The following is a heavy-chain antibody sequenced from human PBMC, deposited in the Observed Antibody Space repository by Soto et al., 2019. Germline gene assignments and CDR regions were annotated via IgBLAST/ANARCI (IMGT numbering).Heavy chain of an antibody. Sequence: ASVKVSCKASGYTFASYGITWVRQAPGQGLEWMGWISAYNGNTNDAQKVQGRVTMTTDKSTNKAYMELRSLGSDDTAVYYCAGGSSRGYYGMDVWGQGTTVTVSS. CDR3: AGGSSRGYYGMDV. V-gene: IGHV1-18*01. J-gene: IGHJ6*02. CDR2: ISAYNGNT. CDR1: GYTFASYG. D-gene: IGHD3-10*01.